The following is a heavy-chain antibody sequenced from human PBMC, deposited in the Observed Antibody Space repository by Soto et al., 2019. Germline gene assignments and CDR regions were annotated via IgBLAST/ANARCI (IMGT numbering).Heavy chain of an antibody. CDR1: GGTFSSYT. J-gene: IGHJ4*02. D-gene: IGHD3-22*01. Sequence: ASVKVSCKASGGTFSSYTISWVRQAPGQGLEWMGRIIPILGIANYAQKFQGRVTITADKSTSTAYMELSSLRSEDTAVYYCASGEYQPYDSSGYLGAPTLDYWGQGTLVTVSS. V-gene: IGHV1-69*02. CDR3: ASGEYQPYDSSGYLGAPTLDY. CDR2: IIPILGIA.